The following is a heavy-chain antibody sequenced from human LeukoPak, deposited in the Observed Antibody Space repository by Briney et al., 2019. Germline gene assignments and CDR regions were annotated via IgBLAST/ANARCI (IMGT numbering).Heavy chain of an antibody. Sequence: GGSLRLSCAASGFTFSNYGMSWVRQAPGKGLEWVSSISGTGGTTNNADSVKGRFTISRDNSKNTLYLQMNSLRAEDTAVYYCAKKYSTGLDPWGQGTLVTVSS. V-gene: IGHV3-23*01. J-gene: IGHJ5*02. CDR1: GFTFSNYG. CDR3: AKKYSTGLDP. D-gene: IGHD1-26*01. CDR2: ISGTGGTT.